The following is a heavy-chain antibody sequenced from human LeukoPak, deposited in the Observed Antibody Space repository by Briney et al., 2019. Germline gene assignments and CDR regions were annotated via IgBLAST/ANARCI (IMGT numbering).Heavy chain of an antibody. CDR1: GYTFTGYY. CDR3: ARDRGGGRQNWFDP. CDR2: INPNSGGT. D-gene: IGHD3-10*01. V-gene: IGHV1-2*02. J-gene: IGHJ5*02. Sequence: GASVKVSCKASGYTFTGYYMHWVRQAPGQGLEWMGWINPNSGGTNYAQKFQGRVTMTRDTPISTAYMELSRLRSDDTAVYYCARDRGGGRQNWFDPWGQGTLVTVSS.